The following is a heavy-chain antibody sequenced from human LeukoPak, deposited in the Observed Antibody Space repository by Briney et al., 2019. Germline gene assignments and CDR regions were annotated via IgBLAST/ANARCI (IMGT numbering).Heavy chain of an antibody. D-gene: IGHD6-19*01. CDR3: AREQWLVFDY. Sequence: PGGSLRLSCAASGFTFSDYYMSWIRQAPGKGLEWVSYISRGGSTIYYADSVKGRFTISRDNAKISLYLQMNSLRAEDTAVYYCAREQWLVFDYWGQGTLVTVSS. J-gene: IGHJ4*02. CDR2: ISRGGSTI. CDR1: GFTFSDYY. V-gene: IGHV3-11*01.